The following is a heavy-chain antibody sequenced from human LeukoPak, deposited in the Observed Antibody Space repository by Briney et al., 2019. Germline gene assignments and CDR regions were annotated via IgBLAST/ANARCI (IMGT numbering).Heavy chain of an antibody. D-gene: IGHD2-15*01. Sequence: SETLSLTCAVYGGSFSGYYWSWICQPPGKGLEWIGEINHSGSTNYNPSLKSRVTISVDTSKNQFSLKLSSVTAADTAVYYCARGLAVGIVVVVAATVFDYWGQGTLVTVSS. V-gene: IGHV4-34*01. CDR3: ARGLAVGIVVVVAATVFDY. J-gene: IGHJ4*02. CDR2: INHSGST. CDR1: GGSFSGYY.